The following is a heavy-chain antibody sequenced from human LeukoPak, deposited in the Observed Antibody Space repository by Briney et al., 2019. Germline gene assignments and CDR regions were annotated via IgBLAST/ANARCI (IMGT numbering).Heavy chain of an antibody. CDR1: GGSISTYY. J-gene: IGHJ3*01. V-gene: IGHV4-59*01. D-gene: IGHD3-10*01. CDR2: IFYSGST. Sequence: SETLSLTCTVSGGSISTYYWSWIRQPPGKGLEWIGYIFYSGSTNYNPSLKSRVTISVDTSKNQFSLKLSSVTAADTAVYYYATNEVGPQDAFHFWGQGTMVTVSS. CDR3: ATNEVGPQDAFHF.